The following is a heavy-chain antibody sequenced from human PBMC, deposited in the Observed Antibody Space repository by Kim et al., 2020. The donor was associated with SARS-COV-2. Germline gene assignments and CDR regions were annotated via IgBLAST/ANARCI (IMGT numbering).Heavy chain of an antibody. CDR2: INTYNGNT. Sequence: ASVKVSCKTSGYTFTTYGISWVRQAPGQGLEWMGWINTYNGNTNFAQKFQDRVTMTTDTSTTTAYMEVRRLRSDDTAVYYCARNLNVAVPVFEVLYGSYWGQGTLVGVSS. D-gene: IGHD6-19*01. V-gene: IGHV1-18*01. J-gene: IGHJ4*02. CDR3: ARNLNVAVPVFEVLYGSY. CDR1: GYTFTTYG.